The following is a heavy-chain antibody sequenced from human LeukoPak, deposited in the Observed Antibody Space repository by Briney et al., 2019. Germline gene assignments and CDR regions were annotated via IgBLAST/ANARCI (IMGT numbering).Heavy chain of an antibody. CDR2: INPGGGGT. CDR1: GYTFTTYY. Sequence: GASVKVSCKASGYTFTTYYIHWLRQAPGQGLEWMGLINPGGGGTIYAQKFQDTVTMTRDTSTSTVYMELNSLRSEDTAVYFCARVYSSSYGWFDPWGQGTLVTVSS. D-gene: IGHD6-19*01. V-gene: IGHV1-46*01. CDR3: ARVYSSSYGWFDP. J-gene: IGHJ5*02.